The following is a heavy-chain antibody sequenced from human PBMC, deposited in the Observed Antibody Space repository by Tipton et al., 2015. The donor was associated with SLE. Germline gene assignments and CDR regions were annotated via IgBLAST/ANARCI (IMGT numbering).Heavy chain of an antibody. Sequence: GSLRLSCAASGFTFSDYYMSWIRQAPGKGLEWVSAISGSGGSTYYADSVKGRFTISRDNSKNTLYLQMNSLRAEDTAVYYCARDLSGYDLYYFDYWGQGTLVTVSS. D-gene: IGHD5-12*01. J-gene: IGHJ4*02. V-gene: IGHV3-23*01. CDR2: ISGSGGST. CDR1: GFTFSDYY. CDR3: ARDLSGYDLYYFDY.